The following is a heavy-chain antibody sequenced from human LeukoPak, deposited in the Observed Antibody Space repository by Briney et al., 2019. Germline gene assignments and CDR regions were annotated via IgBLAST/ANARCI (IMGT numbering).Heavy chain of an antibody. CDR2: TSPKSGDT. CDR1: GYTFTRYY. V-gene: IGHV1-2*02. D-gene: IGHD4-17*01. J-gene: IGHJ4*02. Sequence: ASVKVSCKASGYTFTRYYMHWVRQAPGHGLEWMGWTSPKSGDTRYTHKFQGRVTMTRDTSISTVYMELDRLTFDDTAVYYCARDNYGTLDYWGQGTLVTVSS. CDR3: ARDNYGTLDY.